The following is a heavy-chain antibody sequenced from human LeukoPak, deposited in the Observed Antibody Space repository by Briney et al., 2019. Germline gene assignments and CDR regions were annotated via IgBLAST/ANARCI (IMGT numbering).Heavy chain of an antibody. J-gene: IGHJ4*02. CDR3: ARGGWFGEPLTYFDY. D-gene: IGHD3-10*01. V-gene: IGHV4-39*07. CDR1: GGSISSISSNNYH. CDR2: IYYIGTT. Sequence: SETLSLTCIVSGGSISSISSNNYHWGWIRQPPGKGLEWIGSIYYIGTTNYNPSLKSRVTISVDTSTDQFSLKLKSVTAADTAVYYCARGGWFGEPLTYFDYWGPGALVTVSS.